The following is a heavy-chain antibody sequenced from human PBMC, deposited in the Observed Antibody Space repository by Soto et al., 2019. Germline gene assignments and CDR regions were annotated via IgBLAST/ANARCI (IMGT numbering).Heavy chain of an antibody. CDR1: GGSVTNSSYY. J-gene: IGHJ4*02. Sequence: SETLSLTCTVSGGSVTNSSYYWGWIRQSPGKGLEWIGSVYYRGRSYSKSSVKSRVTISVDTSKNRFSLSLNSVTASDTAVYFCVSQRTTVPTQACFDYWGPGALVTVSS. D-gene: IGHD4-17*01. CDR3: VSQRTTVPTQACFDY. CDR2: VYYRGRS. V-gene: IGHV4-39*01.